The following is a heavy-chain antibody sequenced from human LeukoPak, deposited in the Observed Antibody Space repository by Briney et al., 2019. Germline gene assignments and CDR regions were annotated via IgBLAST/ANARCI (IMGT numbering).Heavy chain of an antibody. CDR2: IWYDGSEK. V-gene: IGHV3-33*01. CDR3: VRSGSDWTEMFDY. J-gene: IGHJ4*02. CDR1: GFTFSDYG. D-gene: IGHD1-1*01. Sequence: GRSLRLSCTASGFTFSDYGMHWVRQAPGKGLEWLAVIWYDGSEKYYADSVKGRFTISRDDSNNTLYLQMNSLKTEGTAFYFCVRSGSDWTEMFDYWGQGTLVTVSP.